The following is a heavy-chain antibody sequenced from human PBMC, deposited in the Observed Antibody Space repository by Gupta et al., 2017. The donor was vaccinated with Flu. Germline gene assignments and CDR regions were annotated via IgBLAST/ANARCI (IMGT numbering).Heavy chain of an antibody. V-gene: IGHV3-11*05. CDR1: GFTFSDYY. Sequence: QVQLVESGGDLGKPGGFLRLSCAVSGFTFSDYYMTWVRRAPGRGLERGAYMGGVGSNTNHADSVTARFTTSIKNTKKTLYLQMNSLIAEDTAGYYCARDQPATFRGTGIYDDYYYGLDFWGQGTPVTVSS. D-gene: IGHD3-10*01. CDR2: MGGVGSNT. J-gene: IGHJ6*02. CDR3: ARDQPATFRGTGIYDDYYYGLDF.